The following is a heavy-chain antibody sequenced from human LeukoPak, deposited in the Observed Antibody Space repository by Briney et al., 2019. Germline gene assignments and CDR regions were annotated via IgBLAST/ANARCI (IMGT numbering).Heavy chain of an antibody. D-gene: IGHD3-10*01. Sequence: SETLSLTCAVYGGSFSGYYWSWIRQPPGKGLEWIGEINHSGSTNYNPSLKSRVTISVDTSKNQFSLKLSSVTAADTAVYYCARLTYYYGSGSGRNWFDPWGQGTLVTVSS. CDR3: ARLTYYYGSGSGRNWFDP. CDR1: GGSFSGYY. J-gene: IGHJ5*02. CDR2: INHSGST. V-gene: IGHV4-34*01.